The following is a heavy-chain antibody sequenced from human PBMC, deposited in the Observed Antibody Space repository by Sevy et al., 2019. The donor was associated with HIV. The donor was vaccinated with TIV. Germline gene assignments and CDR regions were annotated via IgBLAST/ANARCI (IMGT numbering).Heavy chain of an antibody. CDR1: GDSISSNNFY. CDR2: IYYTGST. CDR3: AREAVALDY. D-gene: IGHD6-19*01. V-gene: IGHV4-39*02. Sequence: SETVSLTCTVSGDSISSNNFYWGWVRQPPEKGLEWIGSIYYTGSTYYNPSLKSRVTISVDTSKNQFSLKLTSVTAADTAVYYCAREAVALDYWGQGTLVTVSS. J-gene: IGHJ4*01.